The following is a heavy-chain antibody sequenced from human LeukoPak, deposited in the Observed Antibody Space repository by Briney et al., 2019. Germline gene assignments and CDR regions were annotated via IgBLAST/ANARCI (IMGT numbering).Heavy chain of an antibody. CDR3: VRLQPNTGEWAFDI. CDR1: GGSISTYY. Sequence: SETLSLTCTVSGGSISTYYWSWIRQPPGEGLEWIGYISNGGSTNYNPSLKSRVTISVDTSKNQLSLNLSSVAAADTAVYHCVRLQPNTGEWAFDIGGQGTMVSVSS. V-gene: IGHV4-59*01. D-gene: IGHD1-1*01. J-gene: IGHJ3*02. CDR2: ISNGGST.